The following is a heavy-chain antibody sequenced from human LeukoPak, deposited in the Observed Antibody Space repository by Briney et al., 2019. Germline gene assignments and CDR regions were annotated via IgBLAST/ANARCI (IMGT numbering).Heavy chain of an antibody. V-gene: IGHV3-23*01. J-gene: IGHJ5*02. CDR3: AKLGATRYPNWFDP. CDR2: ISATGGST. Sequence: GGSLRLSCAGSGFSFSSYAMHWVRRAPGKGLEWISAISATGGSTHYADSVKGRFTISRDNSKNTLYLQMNILRAEDTAVYYCAKLGATRYPNWFDPWGQGTLVTVSS. CDR1: GFSFSSYA. D-gene: IGHD3-16*01.